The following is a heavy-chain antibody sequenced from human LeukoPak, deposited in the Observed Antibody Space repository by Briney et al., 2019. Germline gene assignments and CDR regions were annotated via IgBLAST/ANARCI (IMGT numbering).Heavy chain of an antibody. J-gene: IGHJ4*02. V-gene: IGHV3-23*01. D-gene: IGHD1-26*01. CDR2: ISGSGGST. Sequence: GGSLRLSCATSGFTFSSYAMSWVRQAPGKGLEWVSAISGSGGSTYYADSVKGRFTISRDNSKNTLYLQMNSLRAEDTAVYYCAKDTNSGSYINYFDYWGQGTLVTVSS. CDR1: GFTFSSYA. CDR3: AKDTNSGSYINYFDY.